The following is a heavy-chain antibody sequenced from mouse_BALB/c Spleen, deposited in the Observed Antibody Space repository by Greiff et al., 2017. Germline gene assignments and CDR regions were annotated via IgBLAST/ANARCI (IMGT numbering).Heavy chain of an antibody. D-gene: IGHD2-14*01. CDR1: GYTFTDYN. Sequence: VQLKESGPELVKPGASVKISCKASGYTFTDYNMHWVKQSHGKSLEWIGYIYPYNGGTGYNQKFKSKATLTVDNSSSTAYMELRSLTSEDSAVYYCARGAYRYDGAWFAYWGQGTLVTVSA. CDR2: IYPYNGGT. CDR3: ARGAYRYDGAWFAY. J-gene: IGHJ3*01. V-gene: IGHV1S29*02.